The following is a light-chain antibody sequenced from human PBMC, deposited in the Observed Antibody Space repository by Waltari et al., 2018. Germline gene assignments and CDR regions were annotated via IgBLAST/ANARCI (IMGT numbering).Light chain of an antibody. V-gene: IGKV2-30*01. J-gene: IGKJ5*01. CDR1: QRLVYTDGISY. CDR3: MQATHWPVT. Sequence: DVGLTQSPLSLPVPLGQPASISCRSSQRLVYTDGISYLNWFHQRPGQAPRRLIYKVSNRDSEVPDRFSGRGSGTDFTLMISSVEADDVGVYFCMQATHWPVTFGQGTRLEIK. CDR2: KVS.